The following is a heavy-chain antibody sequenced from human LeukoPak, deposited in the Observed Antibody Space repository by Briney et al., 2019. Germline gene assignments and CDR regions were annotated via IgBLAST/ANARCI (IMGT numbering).Heavy chain of an antibody. CDR2: ISSSSSYI. V-gene: IGHV3-21*01. CDR3: ASPGGYPSFLGY. J-gene: IGHJ4*02. CDR1: GFTFSSYS. Sequence: GGSLRLSCAASGFTFSSYSMNWVRQAPGKGLEWVSSISSSSSYIYYADSVKGRFTISRDNPKHTLYLQMNSLSAEDTAVYYCASPGGYPSFLGYWGQGTLVTVSS. D-gene: IGHD2-8*02.